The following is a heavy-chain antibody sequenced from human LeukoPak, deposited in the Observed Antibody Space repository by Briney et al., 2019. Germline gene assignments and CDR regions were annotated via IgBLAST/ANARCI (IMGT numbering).Heavy chain of an antibody. J-gene: IGHJ4*02. Sequence: GGSLRLSCAASGFSFSAYNMNWVRQAPGKGLEWVSSITASSIYIYHADSVKGRFTISRDNAKSLVSLQMNSLRVDDTAVYYCARVLRDYYFDFWGQGALVTVSS. D-gene: IGHD3-9*01. CDR3: ARVLRDYYFDF. CDR2: ITASSIYI. CDR1: GFSFSAYN. V-gene: IGHV3-21*01.